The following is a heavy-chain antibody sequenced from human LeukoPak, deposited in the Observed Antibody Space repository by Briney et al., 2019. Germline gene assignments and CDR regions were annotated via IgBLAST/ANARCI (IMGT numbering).Heavy chain of an antibody. CDR2: IYYSGST. Sequence: SETLSLTCTVSGGSSSSYYWSWIRQPPGKGLEWIGYIYYSGSTNYNPSLKSRVTISVDTSKNQFSLKLSSVTAADTAVYYCARQVVVRDAFDIWGQGTMVTVSS. J-gene: IGHJ3*02. CDR1: GGSSSSYY. V-gene: IGHV4-59*08. D-gene: IGHD3-22*01. CDR3: ARQVVVRDAFDI.